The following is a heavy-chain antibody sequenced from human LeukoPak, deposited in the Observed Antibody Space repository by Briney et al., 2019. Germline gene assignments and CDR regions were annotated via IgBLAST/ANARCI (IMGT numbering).Heavy chain of an antibody. Sequence: PGGSLRLSCAASGFTFSTYGMSWVRQAPGKGLEWVSVIYPGGSTFYADSVKGRFTISRDNSKNPLYLQMNSLRAEDTAVYYCARDNGDVVAPLLDVWGKGTTVTISS. CDR3: ARDNGDVVAPLLDV. V-gene: IGHV3-66*01. D-gene: IGHD2-21*01. CDR1: GFTFSTYG. CDR2: IYPGGST. J-gene: IGHJ6*04.